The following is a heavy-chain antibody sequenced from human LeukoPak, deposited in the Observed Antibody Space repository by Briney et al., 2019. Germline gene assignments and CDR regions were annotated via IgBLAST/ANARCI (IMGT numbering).Heavy chain of an antibody. CDR1: GGTFSSYA. CDR2: IIPIFGTA. Sequence: SVKVSCKASGGTFSSYAISWVRQAPGQGLEWMGRIIPIFGTANYAQKFQDRVTITTDESTSTAYMELSSLRSEDTAVYYCARDGRKIAVATLGYNWFDPWGQGTLVTVSS. J-gene: IGHJ5*02. V-gene: IGHV1-69*05. CDR3: ARDGRKIAVATLGYNWFDP. D-gene: IGHD6-19*01.